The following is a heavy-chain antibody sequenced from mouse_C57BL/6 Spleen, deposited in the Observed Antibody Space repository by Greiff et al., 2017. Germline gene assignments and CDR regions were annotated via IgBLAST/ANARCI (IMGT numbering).Heavy chain of an antibody. Sequence: QVHVKQPGAELVKPGASVKVSCKASGYTFTSYWITWVKQRPGQGLEWIGDIYPGSGSTNYNEKFKSKATLTVDTSSSSAYMQLSSLTSEDSAVYYCARRKPGYYAMDYWGQGTSVTVSS. CDR1: GYTFTSYW. CDR3: ARRKPGYYAMDY. J-gene: IGHJ4*01. V-gene: IGHV1-55*01. CDR2: IYPGSGST.